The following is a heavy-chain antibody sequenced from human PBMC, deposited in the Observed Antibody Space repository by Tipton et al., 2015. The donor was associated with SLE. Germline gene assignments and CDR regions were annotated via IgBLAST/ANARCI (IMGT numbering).Heavy chain of an antibody. J-gene: IGHJ6*03. CDR3: AAEGALNGWGFYSYIDV. D-gene: IGHD3-9*01. Sequence: TLSLTCTVSGGSISSGNYFWSWIRQPAGKRREWIGRISSSGSTNHNPSLRSRVTFSVDTSKNQFSLRLTSVTAADTAVYYCAAEGALNGWGFYSYIDVWGKGTTVTVSS. V-gene: IGHV4-61*02. CDR1: GGSISSGNYF. CDR2: ISSSGST.